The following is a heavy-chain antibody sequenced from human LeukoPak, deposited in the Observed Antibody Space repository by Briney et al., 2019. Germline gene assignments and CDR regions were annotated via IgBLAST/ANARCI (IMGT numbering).Heavy chain of an antibody. CDR1: GFTFSSYW. CDR3: ATGRGDYGRILDY. Sequence: GGSLRLSCAASGFTFSSYWMHWVRQAPGKGLVWVSRIYSDGRSTIYADSVKGRFTISRDNAKNTLYLQMSSLRAEDTAVYYCATGRGDYGRILDYWGQGILVTVSS. D-gene: IGHD3-16*01. J-gene: IGHJ4*02. V-gene: IGHV3-74*01. CDR2: IYSDGRST.